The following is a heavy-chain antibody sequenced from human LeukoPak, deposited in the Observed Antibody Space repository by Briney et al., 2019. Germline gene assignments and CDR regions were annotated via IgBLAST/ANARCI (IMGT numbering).Heavy chain of an antibody. CDR3: ARLGIGVVPSAMLGDYYFDY. Sequence: PSETLSLTCTVSGGSVSSGSYYWSWIRQPPGKGLEWIGYIYYSGSTNYNPSLKSRVTISVDTSKSQFSLKLTSVTAADTAVYYCARLGIGVVPSAMLGDYYFDYWGQGTLVTVSS. J-gene: IGHJ4*02. V-gene: IGHV4-61*01. D-gene: IGHD2-2*01. CDR2: IYYSGST. CDR1: GGSVSSGSYY.